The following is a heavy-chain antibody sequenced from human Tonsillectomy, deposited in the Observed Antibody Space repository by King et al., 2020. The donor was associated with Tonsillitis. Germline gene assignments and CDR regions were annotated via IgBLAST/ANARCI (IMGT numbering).Heavy chain of an antibody. CDR2: VNHSGSS. Sequence: VQLQQWGAGLLKPSETLSLTCAVYGGSFSDYYWSWIRQPPGKGLEWIGEVNHSGSSNYNPSLKSRVTISEDTSKNQFSLKLSSVTAADTAVYYCARSSSSQVERWFAPWGQGTLVTVSS. CDR3: ARSSSSQVERWFAP. CDR1: GGSFSDYY. J-gene: IGHJ5*02. V-gene: IGHV4-34*01. D-gene: IGHD6-13*01.